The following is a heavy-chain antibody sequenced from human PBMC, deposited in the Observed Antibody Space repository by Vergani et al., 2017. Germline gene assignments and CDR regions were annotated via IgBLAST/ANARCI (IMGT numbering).Heavy chain of an antibody. CDR1: GFTFSSYS. V-gene: IGHV3-21*04. D-gene: IGHD1-26*01. J-gene: IGHJ4*02. CDR3: ANSIVGATPFDY. Sequence: EVQLVESGGGLVKPGGSLRLSCAASGFTFSSYSMNWVRQAPGKGLEWVSSISSSSSYIYYADSVKGRFTISRDNSKNTLYLQMNSLRAEDTAVYYCANSIVGATPFDYWGQGTLVTVSS. CDR2: ISSSSSYI.